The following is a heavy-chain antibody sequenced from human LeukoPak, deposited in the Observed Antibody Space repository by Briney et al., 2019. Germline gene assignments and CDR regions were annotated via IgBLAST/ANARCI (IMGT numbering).Heavy chain of an antibody. D-gene: IGHD2-15*01. Sequence: SETLSLTCTVSGGSISSGSYYWSWIRQPAGKGLEWIGRIYTSGSTNYNPSLKSRVTISVDTSKNQFSLKLSSVTAADTAVYYCARDQDSGYYFDYWGQGTLVTVSS. J-gene: IGHJ4*02. CDR3: ARDQDSGYYFDY. CDR2: IYTSGST. V-gene: IGHV4-61*02. CDR1: GGSISSGSYY.